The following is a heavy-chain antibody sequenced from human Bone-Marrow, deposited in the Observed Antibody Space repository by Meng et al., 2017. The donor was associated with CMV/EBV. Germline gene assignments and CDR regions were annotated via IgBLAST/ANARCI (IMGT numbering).Heavy chain of an antibody. Sequence: SVKVSCKASGGTFSNYAITWVRQAPGQGLEWLGGIIPVRGKANYPQRFQGRVTLTADKSTTTAYMELSSLRSDDTAVYYCARGIYQIFWDWFDPWGQGTLVTVSS. D-gene: IGHD2/OR15-2a*01. J-gene: IGHJ5*02. CDR1: GGTFSNYA. CDR3: ARGIYQIFWDWFDP. V-gene: IGHV1-69*10. CDR2: IIPVRGKA.